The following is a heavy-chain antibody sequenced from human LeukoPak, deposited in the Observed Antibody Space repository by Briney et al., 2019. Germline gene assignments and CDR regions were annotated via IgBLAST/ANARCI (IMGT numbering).Heavy chain of an antibody. Sequence: SETLSLTCTVSGASISSYYWSWIRQSPGKGLEWIGRIYTSGSTNYNPSLKSRVTISVDTSKNQFSLKLSSVTAADTAVYYCARNILWFGEQDGVDWFDPWGQGTLVTVSS. J-gene: IGHJ5*02. V-gene: IGHV4-4*08. CDR2: IYTSGST. CDR1: GASISSYY. D-gene: IGHD3-10*01. CDR3: ARNILWFGEQDGVDWFDP.